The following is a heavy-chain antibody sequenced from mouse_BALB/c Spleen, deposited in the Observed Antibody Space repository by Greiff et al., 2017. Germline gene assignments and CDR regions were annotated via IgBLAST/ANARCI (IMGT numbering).Heavy chain of an antibody. J-gene: IGHJ2*01. CDR1: GYTFTSYT. CDR2: IYPGNVNT. CDR3: ARSLYDYLDY. V-gene: IGHV1S50*01. D-gene: IGHD2-3*01. Sequence: VQLQQSAAELARPGASVKMSCKASGYTFTSYTMHWVKQRPGQGLEWIGWIYPGNVNTKYNEKFKGKATLTADKSSSTAYMQLSSLTSEDSAVYFCARSLYDYLDYWGQGTTLTVSS.